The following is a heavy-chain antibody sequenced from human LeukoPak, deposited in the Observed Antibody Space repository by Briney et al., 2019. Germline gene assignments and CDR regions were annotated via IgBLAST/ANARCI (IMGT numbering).Heavy chain of an antibody. J-gene: IGHJ4*02. CDR1: GFSFSSSW. CDR2: INDDETST. CDR3: ATTGSGSYYDY. Sequence: GGSLRLSCAASGFSFSSSWMHWVRQVPGKGLEWVSRINDDETSTTYTESVKGRFTISRDNAKNTLFLQMNSLRAEDTAVYYCATTGSGSYYDYWGQGTLVTVSS. D-gene: IGHD1-26*01. V-gene: IGHV3-74*01.